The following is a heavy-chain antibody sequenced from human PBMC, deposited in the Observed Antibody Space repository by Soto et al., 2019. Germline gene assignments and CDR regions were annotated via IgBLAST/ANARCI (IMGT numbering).Heavy chain of an antibody. V-gene: IGHV4-39*01. D-gene: IGHD3-3*01. CDR3: ARQWGNYDFWSGYVSPYYYMDV. CDR1: GGSISSSSYY. J-gene: IGHJ6*03. Sequence: PSETLSLTCTVSGGSISSSSYYWGWIRQPPGKGLEWIGSIYYSGSTYYNPSLKSRVTISVDTSKNQFSLKLSSVTAADTAVYYCARQWGNYDFWSGYVSPYYYMDVWGKGTAVTVSS. CDR2: IYYSGST.